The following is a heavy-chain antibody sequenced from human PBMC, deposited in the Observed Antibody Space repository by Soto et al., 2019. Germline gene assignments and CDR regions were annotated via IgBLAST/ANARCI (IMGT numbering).Heavy chain of an antibody. D-gene: IGHD3-3*01. CDR1: GFSFRNYG. CDR3: AKDMDLFSGVVTAATGSFDF. V-gene: IGHV3-23*01. CDR2: ITGSWGER. Sequence: WVSLRLSCATSGFSFRNYGMSWVRLAPEQRLEWVSPITGSWGERYYADSVNGRFTITRDNSKETLFLHMNSLRAEDTAIYYFAKDMDLFSGVVTAATGSFDFWGQGTLVTVSS. J-gene: IGHJ4*02.